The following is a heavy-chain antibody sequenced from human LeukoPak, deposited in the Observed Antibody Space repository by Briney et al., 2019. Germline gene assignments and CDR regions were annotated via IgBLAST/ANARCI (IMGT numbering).Heavy chain of an antibody. J-gene: IGHJ5*02. CDR3: ARDLYRDSLPVSWFDP. D-gene: IGHD4-11*01. CDR2: ISDYNGNT. V-gene: IGHV1-18*01. Sequence: EASVKVSCKASGYTFTGYGISWVRQAPGQGLEWMGWISDYNGNTNYAQKLQGRVTMTTDTSTSTAYMELRSLRSDDTAVYYCARDLYRDSLPVSWFDPWGQGTLVTVSS. CDR1: GYTFTGYG.